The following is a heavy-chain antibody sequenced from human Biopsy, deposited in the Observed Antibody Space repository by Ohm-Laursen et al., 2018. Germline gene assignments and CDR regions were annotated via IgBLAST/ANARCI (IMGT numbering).Heavy chain of an antibody. Sequence: GASVKVSCKVSGYTVTALFMHWVRQAPGEGLEWLGGFAPEDGATFYAHKFQGRVTVTEDTSTDTAYMELNSLRSEDTAVYYCATGIRTGWYYFDSWGQGTLVTVSS. D-gene: IGHD6-19*01. V-gene: IGHV1-24*01. CDR2: FAPEDGAT. CDR1: GYTVTALF. J-gene: IGHJ4*02. CDR3: ATGIRTGWYYFDS.